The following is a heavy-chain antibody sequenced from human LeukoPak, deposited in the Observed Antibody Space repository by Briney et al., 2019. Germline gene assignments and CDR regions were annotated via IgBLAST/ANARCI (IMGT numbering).Heavy chain of an antibody. CDR3: ARADLKMDYYGMDV. J-gene: IGHJ6*02. V-gene: IGHV1-69*13. CDR1: GGTFSSYA. CDR2: IIPVFGTA. D-gene: IGHD2-8*01. Sequence: ASVKVSCKASGGTFSSYAISWVRQAPGQGLEWMGGIIPVFGTANYAQKFQGRVTITADESTSTAYMELSSLRSEDTAVYYCARADLKMDYYGMDVWGQGTTVTVSS.